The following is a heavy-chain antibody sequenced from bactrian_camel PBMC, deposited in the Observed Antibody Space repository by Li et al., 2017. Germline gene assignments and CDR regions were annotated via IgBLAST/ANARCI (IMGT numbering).Heavy chain of an antibody. CDR3: AADRRRHGPPSLRPGDYSV. J-gene: IGHJ4*01. V-gene: IGHV3S53*01. Sequence: HVQLVESGGGSVQAGGSLRLSCTASEAIHGDFCMGWFRQAPGKEREGVASLASDGSSIYANSLKGRFSISKDNARNWLDLQMDSLEPGDTARYYCAADRRRHGPPSLRPGDYSVWGQGTQVTVS. CDR2: LASDGSS. CDR1: EAIHGDFC. D-gene: IGHD2*01.